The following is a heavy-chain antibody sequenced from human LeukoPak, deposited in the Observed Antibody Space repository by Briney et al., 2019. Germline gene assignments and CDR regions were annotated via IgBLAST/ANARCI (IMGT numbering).Heavy chain of an antibody. CDR1: GFTVSSNY. V-gene: IGHV3-66*02. D-gene: IGHD6-13*01. Sequence: RGSLRLSCAASGFTVSSNYMSWVRQAPGKGLEWVSVIYSGGSTYYADSVKGRFTISRDNSKNTRYLQMNSLRAEDTAVYYCAREGSIAAAAAPYFDYWGQGTLVTVSS. CDR3: AREGSIAAAAAPYFDY. CDR2: IYSGGST. J-gene: IGHJ4*02.